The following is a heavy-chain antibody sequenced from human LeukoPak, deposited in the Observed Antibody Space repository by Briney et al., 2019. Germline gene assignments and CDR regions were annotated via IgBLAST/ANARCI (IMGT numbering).Heavy chain of an antibody. CDR1: GFTFSSYN. J-gene: IGHJ4*02. CDR3: ARELHHGWFDY. V-gene: IGHV3-30-3*01. CDR2: MSYDGSNK. D-gene: IGHD6-19*01. Sequence: AGRSLRLSCAASGFTFSSYNIHWVRQAPGKGLEWVAVMSYDGSNKYYADSVKGRFTISRDNSQNTVYLQMNSLRAEDPAVYYCARELHHGWFDYWGQGTLVTVSS.